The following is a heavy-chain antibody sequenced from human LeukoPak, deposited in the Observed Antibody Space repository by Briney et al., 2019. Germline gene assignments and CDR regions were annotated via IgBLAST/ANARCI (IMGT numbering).Heavy chain of an antibody. D-gene: IGHD1-1*01. Sequence: GSLRLSCAASGFTFSNYWMSWVRQTPGKGLEWVANIKQDGRERYYVDSVKGRFTISRDNAKNSLYLQMSSLRAEDTAVYYCARKGELERRRSWDCWGQGTLVTVSS. CDR3: ARKGELERRRSWDC. V-gene: IGHV3-7*03. CDR1: GFTFSNYW. J-gene: IGHJ4*02. CDR2: IKQDGRER.